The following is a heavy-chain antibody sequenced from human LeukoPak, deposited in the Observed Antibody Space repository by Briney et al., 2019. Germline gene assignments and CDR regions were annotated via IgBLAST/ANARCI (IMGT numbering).Heavy chain of an antibody. Sequence: SQTLSLTCAVSGGSISSGGYSWSWIRQPPGKGLEWMGYIYHSGSTYYNPSLKSRVTISVDRSKNQFSLKLSSVTAADTAVYYCARSTGIAVAGNLGWFDPWGQGTLVTVSS. V-gene: IGHV4-30-2*01. CDR1: GGSISSGGYS. CDR2: IYHSGST. J-gene: IGHJ5*02. CDR3: ARSTGIAVAGNLGWFDP. D-gene: IGHD6-19*01.